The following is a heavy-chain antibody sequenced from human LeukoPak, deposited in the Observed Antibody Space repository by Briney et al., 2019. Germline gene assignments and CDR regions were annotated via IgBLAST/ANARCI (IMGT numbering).Heavy chain of an antibody. Sequence: ASVKVSCKASGYTFTGYYMHWVRQAPGQGLEWMGWINPNSGDTKYAQKFQGRVTMTRDTSISTAYMELSRLRSDDTAVYYCAFGYSSGWYPLGDRAFDIWGQGTMVTVSS. CDR2: INPNSGDT. V-gene: IGHV1-2*02. D-gene: IGHD6-19*01. CDR3: AFGYSSGWYPLGDRAFDI. J-gene: IGHJ3*02. CDR1: GYTFTGYY.